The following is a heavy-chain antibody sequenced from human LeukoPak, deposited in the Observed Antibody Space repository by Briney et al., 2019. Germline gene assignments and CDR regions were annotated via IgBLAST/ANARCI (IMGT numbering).Heavy chain of an antibody. CDR3: ARLQGVSTFDY. D-gene: IGHD5/OR15-5a*01. J-gene: IGHJ4*02. CDR1: GFTFSSNG. V-gene: IGHV3-33*01. Sequence: PGGSLRLSCAASGFTFSSNGMQWVRQAPGKGLEWVALIWHDGSKKYYADSVKGRFTISRDNSENTLYLQLNSLRAEDTAIYYCARLQGVSTFDYWGQGTLVTVSS. CDR2: IWHDGSKK.